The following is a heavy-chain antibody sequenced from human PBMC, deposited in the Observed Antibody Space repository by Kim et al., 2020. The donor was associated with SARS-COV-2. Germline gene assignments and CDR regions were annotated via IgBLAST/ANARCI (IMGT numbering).Heavy chain of an antibody. D-gene: IGHD6-19*01. V-gene: IGHV6-1*01. CDR3: ARDRRIAVAGTSLDY. J-gene: IGHJ4*02. Sequence: VSVKSRITNTPDTSKNQFYLQLNSVTPEDTAVYYCARDRRIAVAGTSLDYWGQGTLVTVSS.